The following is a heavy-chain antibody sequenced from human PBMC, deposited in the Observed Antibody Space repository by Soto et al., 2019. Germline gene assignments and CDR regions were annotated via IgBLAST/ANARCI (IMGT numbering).Heavy chain of an antibody. CDR3: TTEAAVPAAISGYYYYMDV. J-gene: IGHJ6*03. CDR1: GFTFSNAW. Sequence: GGSLRLSCAASGFTFSNAWMSWVRQAPGKGLEWVGRIKSKTDGGTTDYAAPVKGRFTISRDDSKNTLYLQMNSLKTEDTAVYYCTTEAAVPAAISGYYYYMDVWGKGTTVTVSS. V-gene: IGHV3-15*01. CDR2: IKSKTDGGTT. D-gene: IGHD2-2*01.